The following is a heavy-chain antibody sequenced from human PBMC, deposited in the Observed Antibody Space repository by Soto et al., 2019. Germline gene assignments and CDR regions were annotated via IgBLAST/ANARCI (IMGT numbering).Heavy chain of an antibody. CDR1: GFSFSHYW. V-gene: IGHV3-74*01. CDR3: ADSWLPTSY. D-gene: IGHD3-10*01. Sequence: SRRLSCAASGFSFSHYWMHWVCQAPGKGLVWVSRISPDGSTTTYADSVKGRFTISRDDAKGTLYLQMNSLTVEDGAVYYCADSWLPTSYWGPGTLVTVSS. CDR2: ISPDGSTT. J-gene: IGHJ4*02.